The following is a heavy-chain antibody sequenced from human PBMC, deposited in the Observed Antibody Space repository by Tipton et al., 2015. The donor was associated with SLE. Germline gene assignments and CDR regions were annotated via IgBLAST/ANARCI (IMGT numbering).Heavy chain of an antibody. CDR1: GGSISESTYS. J-gene: IGHJ3*02. D-gene: IGHD1-14*01. Sequence: TLSLTCTVSGGSISESTYSWDWIRQAPGKGLEWIGFFYFSGSSQYNPSLKSRVAISAVTSKNQFSLRVSSVTAADTAVYYCARAGTGTAWGTFDIWGPGTMVTVSS. CDR3: ARAGTGTAWGTFDI. CDR2: FYFSGSS. V-gene: IGHV4-61*05.